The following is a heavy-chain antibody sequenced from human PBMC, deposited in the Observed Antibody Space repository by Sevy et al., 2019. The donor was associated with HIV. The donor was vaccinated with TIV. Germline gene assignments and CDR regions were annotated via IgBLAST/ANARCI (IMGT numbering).Heavy chain of an antibody. V-gene: IGHV3-21*01. J-gene: IGHJ6*02. Sequence: GGSLRLSCAASGFTFSSYSMNWVRQAPGKGLEWVSSISSSSTYIYYADSVKGRFTISRDNAKNPLYLQMNSLRAEDTAVYYCARDGSGSYRYYYYGMDVWGQGTTVTVSS. CDR2: ISSSSTYI. D-gene: IGHD3-10*01. CDR3: ARDGSGSYRYYYYGMDV. CDR1: GFTFSSYS.